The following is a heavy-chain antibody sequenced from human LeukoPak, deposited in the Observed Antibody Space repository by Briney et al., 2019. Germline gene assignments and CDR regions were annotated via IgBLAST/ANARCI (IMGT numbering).Heavy chain of an antibody. J-gene: IGHJ3*02. CDR1: GFTVSSNY. CDR3: AKAIVLLISGNAFDI. Sequence: PGGSLRLSCAASGFTVSSNYMSWVRQAPGKGLEWVSVIYSGGSTYYADSVKGRFTISRDNSKNTLYLQMNSLRAEDTAVYYCAKAIVLLISGNAFDIWGQGTMVTVSS. CDR2: IYSGGST. D-gene: IGHD2/OR15-2a*01. V-gene: IGHV3-53*01.